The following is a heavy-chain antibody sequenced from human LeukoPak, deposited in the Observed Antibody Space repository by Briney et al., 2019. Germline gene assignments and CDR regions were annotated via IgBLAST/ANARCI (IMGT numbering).Heavy chain of an antibody. D-gene: IGHD2-2*01. CDR1: GFTFSSYG. Sequence: GGSLRLSCAASGFTFSSYGMHWVRQAPGKGLEGVAFIRYDGSNKYYADSVKGRFTISRDNSKNTLYLQMNSLRAEDTAMYYCAKDHISLAGIAQCSSTSCLFDYWGQGTLVTVSS. J-gene: IGHJ4*02. V-gene: IGHV3-30*02. CDR3: AKDHISLAGIAQCSSTSCLFDY. CDR2: IRYDGSNK.